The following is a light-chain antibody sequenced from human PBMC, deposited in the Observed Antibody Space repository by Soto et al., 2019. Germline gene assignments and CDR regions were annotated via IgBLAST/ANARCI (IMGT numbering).Light chain of an antibody. CDR1: ESVSSTS. J-gene: IGKJ1*01. Sequence: EIVLTQSPGTLSLSPGERATLSCRAIESVSSTSLAWYQQKPGQAPRLLMYGISSRATGIPDRFSGSGSGTDFTLTINRLEPEDFAVYFCQQYDNSVWTFGQGTKV. CDR2: GIS. CDR3: QQYDNSVWT. V-gene: IGKV3-20*01.